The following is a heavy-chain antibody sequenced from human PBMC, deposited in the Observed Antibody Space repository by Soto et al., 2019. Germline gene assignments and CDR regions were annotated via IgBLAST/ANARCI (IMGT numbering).Heavy chain of an antibody. V-gene: IGHV1-18*04. CDR3: AGEVTGGDRPDY. CDR1: GFTLTTYG. D-gene: IGHD2-21*01. J-gene: IGHJ4*02. CDR2: ISTYNGNT. Sequence: ASVKVSCKASGFTLTTYGISWVRQAPGQGLEWMGWISTYNGNTKYAQNVQGRLTMTTDTSTRTAYMELRSLRSDDTAVYYCAGEVTGGDRPDYWGQGTLVTVSS.